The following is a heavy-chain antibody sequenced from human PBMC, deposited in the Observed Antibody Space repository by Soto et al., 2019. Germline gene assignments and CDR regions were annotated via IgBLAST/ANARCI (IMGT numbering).Heavy chain of an antibody. CDR2: IYYRGST. CDR3: ARDGREASGMDV. CDR1: GGSISSHY. D-gene: IGHD1-26*01. V-gene: IGHV4-59*11. Sequence: SETLSLTCTVSGGSISSHYWIWVRQAPGKGLEWIGHIYYRGSTTYNPSLRSRSTISVDTSNNQFSLKLNSVTTADTAVYYCARDGREASGMDVWGQGTKVTVSS. J-gene: IGHJ6*02.